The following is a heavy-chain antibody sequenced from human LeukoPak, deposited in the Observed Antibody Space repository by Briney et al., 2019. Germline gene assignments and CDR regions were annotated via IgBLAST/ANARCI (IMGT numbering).Heavy chain of an antibody. CDR2: IYYSGST. V-gene: IGHV4-59*08. D-gene: IGHD2-2*01. J-gene: IGHJ2*01. CDR3: ARTRRGRVVPAATQEKSYWYFDL. CDR1: GCSISSYY. Sequence: SETLCLTCTVSGCSISSYYWSWVRQPPGKGLEWIGYIYYSGSTNYNPALERRCTISVDTFKNKLSLMLSTVTTADTAVYYCARTRRGRVVPAATQEKSYWYFDLWGRGTLVTVSS.